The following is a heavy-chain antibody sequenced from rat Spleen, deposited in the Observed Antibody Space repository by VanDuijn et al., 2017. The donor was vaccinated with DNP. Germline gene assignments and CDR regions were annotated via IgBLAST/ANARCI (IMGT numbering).Heavy chain of an antibody. CDR2: ISYSGRT. Sequence: EVQLQESGPGLVKPSQSLSLTCSVTGYSITGDYWGWIRKFPGNKMEWIGHISYSGRTTYNPSLKSRISITRDTSKNQFFLQLNSVTTEDTATYYCATQGYYDGYYPNWYFDFWGPGTMVTVSS. V-gene: IGHV3-1*01. CDR1: GYSITGDY. J-gene: IGHJ1*01. CDR3: ATQGYYDGYYPNWYFDF. D-gene: IGHD1-12*03.